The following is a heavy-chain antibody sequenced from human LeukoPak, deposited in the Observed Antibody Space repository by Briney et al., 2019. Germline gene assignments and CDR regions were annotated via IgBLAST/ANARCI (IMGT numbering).Heavy chain of an antibody. CDR2: ISGSGGST. V-gene: IGHV3-23*01. D-gene: IGHD6-13*01. Sequence: GGSLRLSCAASGFTFSSYAMSWVRQAPGKGLEWVSAISGSGGSTYYADSVKGRFTISRDNSKNTLYLQMNSLRAEDTAVYYCAKLSRQQQLAPMDYWGQGTLVTVSS. J-gene: IGHJ4*02. CDR3: AKLSRQQQLAPMDY. CDR1: GFTFSSYA.